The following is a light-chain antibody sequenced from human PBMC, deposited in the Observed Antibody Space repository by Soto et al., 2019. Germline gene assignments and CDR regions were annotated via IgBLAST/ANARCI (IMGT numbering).Light chain of an antibody. CDR2: ENN. Sequence: QSVLTQPPSVSAAPGQKVTISCSGSSSNIGNNYVSWYQQLPGTAPNLLIYENNKRPSGIPDRCSGSTSGTSATLGITGLQTGDEADYYCGTLYSSRSSGVFGGGTKLTVL. V-gene: IGLV1-51*02. CDR1: SSNIGNNY. J-gene: IGLJ3*02. CDR3: GTLYSSRSSGV.